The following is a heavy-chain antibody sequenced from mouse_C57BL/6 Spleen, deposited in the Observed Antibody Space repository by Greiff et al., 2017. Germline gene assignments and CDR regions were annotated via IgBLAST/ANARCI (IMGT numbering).Heavy chain of an antibody. CDR3: ARGSFITTVVEPDY. CDR1: GFTFSSYG. Sequence: EVKLMESGGDLVKPGGSLKLSCAASGFTFSSYGMSWVRQTPDKRLEWVATISSGGSYTYYPDSVKGRFTISRDNAKNTLYLQMSSLKSEDTAMYYCARGSFITTVVEPDYWGQGTTLTVSS. J-gene: IGHJ2*01. CDR2: ISSGGSYT. D-gene: IGHD1-1*01. V-gene: IGHV5-6*01.